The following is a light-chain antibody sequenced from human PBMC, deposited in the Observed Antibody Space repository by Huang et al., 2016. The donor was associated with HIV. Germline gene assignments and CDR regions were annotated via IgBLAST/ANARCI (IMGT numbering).Light chain of an antibody. CDR3: QQYNDWPRT. J-gene: IGKJ1*01. Sequence: EIVMTQSPGTLSVSLGRSATLSCRASQAISINLAWYQHKPGQTPRLLIYGASTRATGLPARFSGSGSGTEFTLTISSLQSEDFATYYCQQYNDWPRTFGQGTKVEVK. CDR1: QAISIN. CDR2: GAS. V-gene: IGKV3-15*01.